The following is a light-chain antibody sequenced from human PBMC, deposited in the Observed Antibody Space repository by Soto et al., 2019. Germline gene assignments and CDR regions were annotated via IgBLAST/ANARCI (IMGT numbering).Light chain of an antibody. CDR2: QTS. V-gene: IGKV3-20*01. CDR1: QYINTR. Sequence: EIVLTQSPATLSSFPGDRVTLSCRASQYINTRLAWYQHRPGQAPRLLIYQTSLRAAGIPARFSASGSGTDFTLTISRLEPEDFAVYYCQQYGSSPRTFGQGTKVDIK. J-gene: IGKJ1*01. CDR3: QQYGSSPRT.